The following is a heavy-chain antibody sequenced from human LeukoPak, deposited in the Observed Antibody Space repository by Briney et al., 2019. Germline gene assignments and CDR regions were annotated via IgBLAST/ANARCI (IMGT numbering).Heavy chain of an antibody. J-gene: IGHJ4*02. CDR1: GYIFSNFFSSYG. V-gene: IGHV1-69*13. Sequence: SVKVSCKASGYIFSNFFSSYGITWVRQAPGQGLEWMGGIIPIFGTANYSQKFQGRVTITADESTSTAYMELSSLRSEDTAVYYCARERGEGGIQLWYPPPSYFDYWGQGTLVTVSS. CDR2: IIPIFGTA. CDR3: ARERGEGGIQLWYPPPSYFDY. D-gene: IGHD5-18*01.